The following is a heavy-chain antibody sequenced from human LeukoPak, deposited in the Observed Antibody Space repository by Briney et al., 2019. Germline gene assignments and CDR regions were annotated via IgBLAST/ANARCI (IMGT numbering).Heavy chain of an antibody. Sequence: GGSLRLSCAASGFTVSSNYMSWVRQAPGKGLEWVSVIYSGGSTYYADSVKGRFTISRDNSKNTLYLQMNGLRAEDTAVYYCARAGVEEYSFWAGYYYGMDVWGQGTTVTVSS. CDR1: GFTVSSNY. V-gene: IGHV3-53*01. CDR3: ARAGVEEYSFWAGYYYGMDV. CDR2: IYSGGST. J-gene: IGHJ6*02. D-gene: IGHD3/OR15-3a*01.